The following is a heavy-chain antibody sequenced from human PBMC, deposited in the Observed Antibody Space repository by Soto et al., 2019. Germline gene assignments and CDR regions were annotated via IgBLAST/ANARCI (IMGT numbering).Heavy chain of an antibody. D-gene: IGHD3-10*01. CDR2: ITPSGGST. CDR1: GYTFTIYE. CDR3: ARVYYYGSGSYYKPYYYYGMDG. Sequence: ASVKVSCTASGYTFTIYEVDGVRHAPGQGLEWMGIITPSGGSTSYAQKFQGRVTMTRDTSTSTVYMELSSLRSEDTAVYYCARVYYYGSGSYYKPYYYYGMDGWGQGTTVTVSS. V-gene: IGHV1-46*01. J-gene: IGHJ6*02.